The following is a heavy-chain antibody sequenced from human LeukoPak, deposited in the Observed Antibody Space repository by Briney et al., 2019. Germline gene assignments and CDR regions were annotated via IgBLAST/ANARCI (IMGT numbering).Heavy chain of an antibody. CDR2: IYYSGST. V-gene: IGHV4-39*01. CDR3: ARRSGSGSSYSFDY. J-gene: IGHJ4*02. CDR1: GGSISSSSYY. Sequence: PSETLSLTCTVSGGSISSSSYYWGWIRQPPGKGLEWIGSIYYSGSTYYSPSLKSRVTISIDTSKNQFSLRLSSMTAADTAVYYCARRSGSGSSYSFDYWGQGTLVTVSS. D-gene: IGHD3-10*01.